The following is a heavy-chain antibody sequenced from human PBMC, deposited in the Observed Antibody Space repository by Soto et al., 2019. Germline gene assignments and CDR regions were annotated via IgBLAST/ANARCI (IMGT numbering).Heavy chain of an antibody. D-gene: IGHD3-10*01. Sequence: EVQVLEFGGGLVQPGGSLRLSCSASGFTFSNFPVSWVCQAPGKGLEWVSAISGTGDYTYYADSVKGRFTISRDNSKNTLYLQMNSLRAEDTAVYFCAKRDRGGGALFDYLGQGTLVTVSS. J-gene: IGHJ4*02. V-gene: IGHV3-23*01. CDR1: GFTFSNFP. CDR3: AKRDRGGGALFDY. CDR2: ISGTGDYT.